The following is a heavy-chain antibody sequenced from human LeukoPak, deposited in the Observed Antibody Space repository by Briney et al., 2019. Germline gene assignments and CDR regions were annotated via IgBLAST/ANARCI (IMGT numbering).Heavy chain of an antibody. CDR1: GFTFSSYA. CDR3: AKTIRAGAVADGFDY. CDR2: ISGSGGST. D-gene: IGHD6-19*01. Sequence: GGSLRLSCAASGFTFSSYAMSWARQAPGKGLEWVSAISGSGGSTYYADSVKGRFTTSRDNSKNTLYLQMNSLRAEDTAVYYCAKTIRAGAVADGFDYWGQGTLVTVSS. V-gene: IGHV3-23*01. J-gene: IGHJ4*02.